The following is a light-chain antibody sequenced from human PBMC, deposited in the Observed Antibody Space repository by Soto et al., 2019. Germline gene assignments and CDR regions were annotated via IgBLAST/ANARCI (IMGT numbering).Light chain of an antibody. J-gene: IGKJ5*01. Sequence: ETMMTQSPDTLSVSLGERATLSCRASRSVGSLLAWYQQKPGQAPRLLIYRASSRATGISGSFSGSGSGTEFTLTITSLQSEDFAVYYCQQYNEWPITFGQGTRLEIK. CDR3: QQYNEWPIT. CDR2: RAS. CDR1: RSVGSL. V-gene: IGKV3-15*01.